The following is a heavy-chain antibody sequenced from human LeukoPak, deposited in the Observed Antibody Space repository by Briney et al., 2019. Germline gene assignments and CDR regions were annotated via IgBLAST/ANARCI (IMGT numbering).Heavy chain of an antibody. Sequence: GASVKVSCKASGYTFTSYDINWVRQATGQGLEWMGWMNPNSGGTNYAQKFQGRVTMTRDTSISTAYMELSRLRSDDTAVYYCARTHLYYDSSGYYQADDAFDIWGQGTMVTVSS. J-gene: IGHJ3*02. V-gene: IGHV1-2*02. D-gene: IGHD3-22*01. CDR1: GYTFTSYD. CDR3: ARTHLYYDSSGYYQADDAFDI. CDR2: MNPNSGGT.